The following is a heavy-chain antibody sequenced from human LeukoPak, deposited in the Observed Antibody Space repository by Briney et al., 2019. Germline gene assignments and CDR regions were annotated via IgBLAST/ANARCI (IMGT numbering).Heavy chain of an antibody. CDR1: GYTFTGYY. D-gene: IGHD5-18*01. Sequence: ASVKVSCKASGYTFTGYYMHWVRQAPGQGLEWMGWISPNSGGTNYAQKFQGRVTITADKSTSTAYMELSSLRSDDTAVYYCASIGRYSYGYGTPFDYWGQGTLVTVSS. CDR2: ISPNSGGT. V-gene: IGHV1-2*02. J-gene: IGHJ4*02. CDR3: ASIGRYSYGYGTPFDY.